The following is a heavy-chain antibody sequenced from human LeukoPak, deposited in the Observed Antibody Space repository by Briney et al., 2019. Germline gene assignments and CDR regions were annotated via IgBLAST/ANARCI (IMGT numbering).Heavy chain of an antibody. J-gene: IGHJ5*02. Sequence: SETLSLTCTVSGGSISSYYWSWIRQPPGEGLEWIGYIYYSGSTNYNPSLKSRVTISVDTSKNQFSLKLSSVTAADTAVYYCARDGVKGSGYGDYLNWFDPWGQGTLVTVSS. CDR2: IYYSGST. CDR1: GGSISSYY. D-gene: IGHD4-17*01. V-gene: IGHV4-59*01. CDR3: ARDGVKGSGYGDYLNWFDP.